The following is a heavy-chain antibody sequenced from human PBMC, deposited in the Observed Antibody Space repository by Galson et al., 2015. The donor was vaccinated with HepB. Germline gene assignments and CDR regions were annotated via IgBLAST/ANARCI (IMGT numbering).Heavy chain of an antibody. CDR3: ARDPGGGDWHYLDY. Sequence: SLRLSCAASGFSFGSHGFHWARQAPGKGLEWVALIWWDGSKKFYGNSVKGRFTISRDNSVNTIYLQMNTLRADDTAVYYCARDPGGGDWHYLDYWGQGSLVSVSS. D-gene: IGHD2-21*01. V-gene: IGHV3-33*01. J-gene: IGHJ4*02. CDR1: GFSFGSHG. CDR2: IWWDGSKK.